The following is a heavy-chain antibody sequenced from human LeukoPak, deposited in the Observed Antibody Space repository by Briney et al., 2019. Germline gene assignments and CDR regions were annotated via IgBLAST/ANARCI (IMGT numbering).Heavy chain of an antibody. CDR2: INTNSGGT. V-gene: IGHV1-2*02. J-gene: IGHJ4*02. D-gene: IGHD3-3*01. CDR3: ASTRFLEWLYLLDY. Sequence: ASLKVSCKASGYTFSGYYIHWVRQAPGKGLEWMGWINTNSGGTKYAQRFQGRVTMTRDTSISTAYMEVSRLRSDDTAVYFCASTRFLEWLYLLDYWGQGTLVTVSS. CDR1: GYTFSGYY.